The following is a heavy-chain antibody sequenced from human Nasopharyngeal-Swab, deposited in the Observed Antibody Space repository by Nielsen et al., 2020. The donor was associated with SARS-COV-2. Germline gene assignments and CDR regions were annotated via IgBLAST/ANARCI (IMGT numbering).Heavy chain of an antibody. V-gene: IGHV3-21*01. J-gene: IGHJ4*02. Sequence: WMRQSASKGLEWVSSISSSSSYIYYADSVKGRFTISRDNAKNSLYLQMNSLRAEDTAVYYCASNPAMVRAVKDYWGQGTLVTVSS. CDR2: ISSSSSYI. CDR3: ASNPAMVRAVKDY. D-gene: IGHD3-10*01.